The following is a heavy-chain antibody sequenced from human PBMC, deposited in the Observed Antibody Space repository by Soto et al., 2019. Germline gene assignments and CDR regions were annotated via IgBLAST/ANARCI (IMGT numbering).Heavy chain of an antibody. Sequence: PSETLSLTCTVSGGSISGYYWSWIRQAPGKGLEWIGYISYSGSPNYNPSLKSRVTISVDTSQNQFSLKLTSVTAADTAVYYCARVGRSSSKTVFDYWGRGTLVTVSS. V-gene: IGHV4-59*01. CDR1: GGSISGYY. J-gene: IGHJ4*02. CDR3: ARVGRSSSKTVFDY. CDR2: ISYSGSP. D-gene: IGHD6-6*01.